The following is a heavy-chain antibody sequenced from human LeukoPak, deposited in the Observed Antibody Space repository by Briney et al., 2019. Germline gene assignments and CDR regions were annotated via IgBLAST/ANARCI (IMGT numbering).Heavy chain of an antibody. CDR3: AAGPYYYDSSGYLYYYYGMDV. D-gene: IGHD3-22*01. Sequence: ASVKVSCKASGFTFTSSAMQWARQACGQRLEWIGWIVVGSGNTNYAQKFQERVTITRDMSTSTAYMELSSLRSEDTAVYYCAAGPYYYDSSGYLYYYYGMDVWGQGTTVTVSS. V-gene: IGHV1-58*02. J-gene: IGHJ6*02. CDR2: IVVGSGNT. CDR1: GFTFTSSA.